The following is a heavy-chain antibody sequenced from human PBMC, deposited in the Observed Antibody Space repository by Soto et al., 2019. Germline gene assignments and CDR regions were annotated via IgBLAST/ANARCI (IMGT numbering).Heavy chain of an antibody. D-gene: IGHD2-21*02. Sequence: PVGSLRLSCAASGFTFSSYGMHWVRQAPGKGLEWVAVISYDGSNKYYADSVKGRFTISRDNSKNTLYLQMNSLRAEDTAVYYCAKIVVVTATLDVWGQGTTVTVSS. CDR3: AKIVVVTATLDV. CDR2: ISYDGSNK. V-gene: IGHV3-30*18. J-gene: IGHJ6*02. CDR1: GFTFSSYG.